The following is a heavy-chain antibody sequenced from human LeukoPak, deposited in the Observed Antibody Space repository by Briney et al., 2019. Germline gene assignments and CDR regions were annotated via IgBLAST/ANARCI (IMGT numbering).Heavy chain of an antibody. D-gene: IGHD3-22*01. J-gene: IGHJ3*02. CDR3: ARELYYYDSSGSEPDAFDI. V-gene: IGHV4-61*02. Sequence: SQTLSLTCTVSGGSISSGSYYWSWIRQPAGKGLEWIGRIYTSGSTNYNPSLKSRVTISVDTSKNQFSLKPSSVTAADTAVYYCARELYYYDSSGSEPDAFDIWGQGTMVTVSS. CDR2: IYTSGST. CDR1: GGSISSGSYY.